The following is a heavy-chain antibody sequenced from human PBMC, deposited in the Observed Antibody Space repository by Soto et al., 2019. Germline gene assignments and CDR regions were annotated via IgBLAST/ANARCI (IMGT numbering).Heavy chain of an antibody. CDR3: ARGLVVVPAAMRFDP. Sequence: KASETLSLTCAVYGGSFSGYYWSWIRQPPGKGLEWIGEINHSGSTNYNPSLKSRVTISVDTSKNQFSLKLSSVTAADTAVYYCARGLVVVPAAMRFDPWGQGTLVTVSS. CDR2: INHSGST. D-gene: IGHD2-2*01. J-gene: IGHJ5*02. CDR1: GGSFSGYY. V-gene: IGHV4-34*01.